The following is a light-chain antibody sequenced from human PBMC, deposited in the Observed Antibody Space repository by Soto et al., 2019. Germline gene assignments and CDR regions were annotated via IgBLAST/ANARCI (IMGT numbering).Light chain of an antibody. J-gene: IGKJ2*01. V-gene: IGKV1-9*01. CDR1: QDIAIY. CDR2: AAS. Sequence: IQLTQSPSSLSASVGDRVTITCRASQDIAIYLAWYQQKPGEAPKLLIYAASTLYGGVPSRFSGSGSGTEFTLTISSLQPDDFATYYCQQYNSYPYTFGQGTKVDIK. CDR3: QQYNSYPYT.